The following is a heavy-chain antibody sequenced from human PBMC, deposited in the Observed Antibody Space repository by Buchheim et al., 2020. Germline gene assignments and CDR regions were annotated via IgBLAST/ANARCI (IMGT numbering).Heavy chain of an antibody. Sequence: QVQLVESGGDLVKPGGSLRLSCAASGFTFSDYYISWIRQAPGKGLEWVSYISSSSSYTNYADSVKGRFTISRDNTKNSLHPQMNSLRAEDTAIYYCARGVLTTVTGFDYWGQGTL. J-gene: IGHJ4*02. D-gene: IGHD4-17*01. CDR1: GFTFSDYY. CDR2: ISSSSSYT. CDR3: ARGVLTTVTGFDY. V-gene: IGHV3-11*06.